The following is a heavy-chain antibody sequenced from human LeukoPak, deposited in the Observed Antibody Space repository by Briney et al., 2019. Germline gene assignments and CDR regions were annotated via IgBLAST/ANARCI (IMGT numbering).Heavy chain of an antibody. J-gene: IGHJ3*02. CDR3: AREGYDAFDI. Sequence: PGGSLRLSCAASGFTFSSYGMHGVRQAPGKGLEWVAVIWYDGTNKYYGDAVKGRFTMSRDNSKNTLYLQMNGLRAEDTAVYYCAREGYDAFDIWGQGTMVTVSS. V-gene: IGHV3-33*01. D-gene: IGHD1-1*01. CDR1: GFTFSSYG. CDR2: IWYDGTNK.